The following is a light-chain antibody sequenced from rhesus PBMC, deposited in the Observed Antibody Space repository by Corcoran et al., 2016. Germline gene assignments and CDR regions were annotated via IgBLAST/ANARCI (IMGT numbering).Light chain of an antibody. Sequence: DIQMTQSPSSLSASVGDKVTITCRASQDISNALAWFQQKPGKAPQLLIYAASSLQSGVPSRFSGSGYRTNFTLTISSLQPEEFAVYDCQQRNTYPLTFGGGTKVEIK. J-gene: IGKJ4*01. CDR1: QDISNA. CDR3: QQRNTYPLT. V-gene: IGKV1-33*01. CDR2: AAS.